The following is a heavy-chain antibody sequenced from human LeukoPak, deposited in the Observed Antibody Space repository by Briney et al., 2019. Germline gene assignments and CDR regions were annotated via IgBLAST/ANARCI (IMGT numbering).Heavy chain of an antibody. J-gene: IGHJ4*02. D-gene: IGHD2-21*02. CDR3: AGGQVTAKFALFDY. CDR2: INHSGST. V-gene: IGHV4-34*01. CDR1: GGSFSGYY. Sequence: PSETLSLTCAVYGGSFSGYYWSWIRQPPGKGLEWIEEINHSGSTNYNPSLKSRVTISVDTSKNQFSLKLSSVTAADTAVYYCAGGQVTAKFALFDYWGQGTLVTVSS.